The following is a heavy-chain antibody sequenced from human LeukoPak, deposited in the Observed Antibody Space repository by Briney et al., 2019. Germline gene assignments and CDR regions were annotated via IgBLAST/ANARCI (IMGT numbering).Heavy chain of an antibody. D-gene: IGHD2-8*01. V-gene: IGHV4-39*07. CDR1: GGSITSSKYF. Sequence: SETLSLTCAVSGGSITSSKYFWGWIRQPPGKELELIGIISYGGSTDYNPSLKSRVTISTGTSKNQFSLKLTSVTAADTAVYYCAGLGVMVLVYQFEYWGRGTPVTVSS. CDR3: AGLGVMVLVYQFEY. CDR2: ISYGGST. J-gene: IGHJ4*02.